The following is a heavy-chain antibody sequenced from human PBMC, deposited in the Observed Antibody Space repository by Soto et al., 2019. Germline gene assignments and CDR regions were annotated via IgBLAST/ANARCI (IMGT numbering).Heavy chain of an antibody. Sequence: SETLSLTCTVSGGSISSGGYYWSWIRQHPGKGLEWIGYIYYSGSTYYNPSLKSRVTISVDTSKDQFSLKLSSVTAADTAVYYCARGPRIAVAGGVFAYWGQGTLGTVSS. D-gene: IGHD6-19*01. V-gene: IGHV4-31*03. CDR2: IYYSGST. CDR3: ARGPRIAVAGGVFAY. J-gene: IGHJ4*02. CDR1: GGSISSGGYY.